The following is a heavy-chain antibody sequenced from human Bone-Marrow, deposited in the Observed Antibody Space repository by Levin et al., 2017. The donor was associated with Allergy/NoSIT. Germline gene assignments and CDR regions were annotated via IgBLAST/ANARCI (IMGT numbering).Heavy chain of an antibody. Sequence: SETLSLTCSVSGVSVNAASYYWSWIRQPPGTGLEWIGYVHRNGNTKYNASLTSRVTISLDTSKNQFSLRLNSVTAADTAVYYCARDYTYGSGLDYWGQGTLVTVSS. CDR3: ARDYTYGSGLDY. CDR2: VHRNGNT. J-gene: IGHJ4*02. V-gene: IGHV4-61*01. D-gene: IGHD5-18*01. CDR1: GVSVNAASYY.